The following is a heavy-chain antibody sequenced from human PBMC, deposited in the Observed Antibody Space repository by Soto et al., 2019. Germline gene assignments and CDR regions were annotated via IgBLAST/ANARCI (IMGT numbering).Heavy chain of an antibody. CDR1: GFTFSSYS. Sequence: PGGSLRLSCAASGFTFSSYSMNWVRQAPGKGLEWVSYISSSSSTIYYADSVKGRFTISRDNAKNSLYLQMNSLRAEDTAVYYCARDGGFGDQNPVDFDYWGQGTLVTVSS. D-gene: IGHD3-10*01. CDR2: ISSSSSTI. V-gene: IGHV3-48*01. J-gene: IGHJ4*02. CDR3: ARDGGFGDQNPVDFDY.